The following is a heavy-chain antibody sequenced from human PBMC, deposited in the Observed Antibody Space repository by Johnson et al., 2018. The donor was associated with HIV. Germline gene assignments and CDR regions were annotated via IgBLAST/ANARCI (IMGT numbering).Heavy chain of an antibody. Sequence: QVQLVESGGGVVQPRRSLRLSCAASGFTFSNYAMNWVRQAPGKGLEWVAVISYDGSNKYYADSVKGRFTISRDNSKNTLYLQMNSLRAEDTAVYYCARDGGSTRGDAFDIWGQGTMVTVSS. CDR2: ISYDGSNK. V-gene: IGHV3-30*04. J-gene: IGHJ3*02. CDR1: GFTFSNYA. D-gene: IGHD1-26*01. CDR3: ARDGGSTRGDAFDI.